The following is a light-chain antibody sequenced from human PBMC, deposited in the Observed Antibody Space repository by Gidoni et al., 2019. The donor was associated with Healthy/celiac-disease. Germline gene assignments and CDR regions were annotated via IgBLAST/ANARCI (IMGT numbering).Light chain of an antibody. CDR3: QQRSNWGWT. V-gene: IGKV3-11*01. J-gene: IGKJ1*01. CDR1: QSVSSY. CDR2: DAS. Sequence: EIVLTQYPATLSLSPGERATLSCRASQSVSSYLAWYQQKPGQAPRLLIYDASNRATGIPARFSGSGSGTDFTLTISILEPEDFAVYYCQQRSNWGWTFGQGTKVEIK.